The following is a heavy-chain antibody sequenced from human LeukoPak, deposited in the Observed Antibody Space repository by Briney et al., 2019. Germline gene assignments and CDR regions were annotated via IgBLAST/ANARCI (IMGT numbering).Heavy chain of an antibody. CDR3: AREDCSSTSCYGHYYYGMDV. Sequence: GGSLRLSCAASGFTFSNYEMNWVRQAPGKGLEWVSYISSSDRTIYYADSVKGRFTISRDNAKNSLYLQMNSLRAEDTAVYYCAREDCSSTSCYGHYYYGMDVWGQGTTVTVSS. CDR2: ISSSDRTI. CDR1: GFTFSNYE. D-gene: IGHD2-2*01. V-gene: IGHV3-48*03. J-gene: IGHJ6*02.